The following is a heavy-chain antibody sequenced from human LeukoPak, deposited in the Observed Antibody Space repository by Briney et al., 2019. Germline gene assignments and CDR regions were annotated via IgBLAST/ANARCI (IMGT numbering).Heavy chain of an antibody. CDR2: INPNSGGT. Sequence: GASVKVSCKASGYTFTGYYMHWVRQAPGQGLEWMRWINPNSGGTNYAQKFQGRVTMTTDTSTSTAYMELRSLRSDDTAVYYCARGRYCSSSSCYQIYYYYMDVWGKGTTVTVSS. V-gene: IGHV1-2*02. CDR1: GYTFTGYY. D-gene: IGHD2-2*01. CDR3: ARGRYCSSSSCYQIYYYYMDV. J-gene: IGHJ6*03.